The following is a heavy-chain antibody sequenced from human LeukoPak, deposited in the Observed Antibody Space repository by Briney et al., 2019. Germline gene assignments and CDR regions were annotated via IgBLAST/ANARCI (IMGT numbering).Heavy chain of an antibody. CDR3: VRASGYLHDFDF. J-gene: IGHJ4*02. Sequence: AGGSLRLSCEASGFSFSKYRMHWVRQAPGKGLVWVAFISKDGGTTTYVDSVRDRFTISRDNSKNILFLQMNSLKSEDTAIYYCVRASGYLHDFDFWGQGALVTVSS. D-gene: IGHD3-3*01. V-gene: IGHV3-74*03. CDR2: ISKDGGTT. CDR1: GFSFSKYR.